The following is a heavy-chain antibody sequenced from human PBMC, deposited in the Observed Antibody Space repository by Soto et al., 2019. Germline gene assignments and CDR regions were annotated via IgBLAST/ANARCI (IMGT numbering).Heavy chain of an antibody. CDR3: ARSVEGHFDY. CDR2: ITSDTKTI. Sequence: EVQLVESGGNLVQPGGSLRLSCAASGFRFSIYSMNWVRQAPGKGLEWSAYITSDTKTIKYADSVKGRFTISRDNDNNSVYLQMNSLRDEDTAVYYCARSVEGHFDYWGQGTVVTGSA. J-gene: IGHJ4*02. V-gene: IGHV3-48*02. CDR1: GFRFSIYS. D-gene: IGHD6-19*01.